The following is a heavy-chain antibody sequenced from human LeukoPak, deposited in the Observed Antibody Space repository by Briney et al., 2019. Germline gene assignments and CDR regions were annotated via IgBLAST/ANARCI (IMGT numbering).Heavy chain of an antibody. J-gene: IGHJ5*02. V-gene: IGHV1-46*01. CDR3: ARGDIVVVPAAIEGYNWFDP. Sequence: GASVKVSCKASGYTFTSYYIHWVRQAPGQGLEWMGIINPSGGSTSYAQKFQGRVTMTRDMSTSTVYMELSSLRSEDTAVYYCARGDIVVVPAAIEGYNWFDPWGQGTLVTVSS. CDR1: GYTFTSYY. D-gene: IGHD2-2*01. CDR2: INPSGGST.